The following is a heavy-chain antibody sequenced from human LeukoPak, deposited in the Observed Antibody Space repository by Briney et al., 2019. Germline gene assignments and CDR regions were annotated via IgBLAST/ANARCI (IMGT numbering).Heavy chain of an antibody. CDR3: ARFCGSTSWHSGYYYGIDV. D-gene: IGHD2-2*01. V-gene: IGHV1-69*13. Sequence: SVKVSCKASGGTFSSYAISWVRQAPGQGLEWMGGIIPTFGTANYAQKFQGRVTITADESTSTAYMELSSLRSEDTAVYYCARFCGSTSWHSGYYYGIDVWGQGTTVTVSS. CDR1: GGTFSSYA. J-gene: IGHJ6*02. CDR2: IIPTFGTA.